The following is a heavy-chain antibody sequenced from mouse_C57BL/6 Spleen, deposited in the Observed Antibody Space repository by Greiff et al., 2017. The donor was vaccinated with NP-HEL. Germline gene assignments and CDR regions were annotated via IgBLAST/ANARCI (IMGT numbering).Heavy chain of an antibody. J-gene: IGHJ2*01. Sequence: LVESGASVKISCKASGYAFSSYWMNWVKQRPGKGLEWIGQIYPGDGDTNYNGKFKGKATLTADKSSSTAYMQLSSLTSEDSAVYFCARRGYYGSSDYWGQGTTLTVSS. CDR3: ARRGYYGSSDY. V-gene: IGHV1-80*01. CDR1: GYAFSSYW. CDR2: IYPGDGDT. D-gene: IGHD1-1*01.